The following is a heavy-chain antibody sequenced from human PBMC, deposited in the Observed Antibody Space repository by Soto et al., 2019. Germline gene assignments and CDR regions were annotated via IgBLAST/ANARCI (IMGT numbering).Heavy chain of an antibody. Sequence: LRLSCEASGFTFNTYSMHWVRQPPFKGLGWLAAIWYDGTQKYYADSVKGRFIISRDNSKKTLYLEMNSLRAEDTAVYYCARAGGTTVTGLWHFDSWGQGTLVTVSS. V-gene: IGHV3-33*08. J-gene: IGHJ4*02. CDR2: IWYDGTQK. D-gene: IGHD4-17*01. CDR1: GFTFNTYS. CDR3: ARAGGTTVTGLWHFDS.